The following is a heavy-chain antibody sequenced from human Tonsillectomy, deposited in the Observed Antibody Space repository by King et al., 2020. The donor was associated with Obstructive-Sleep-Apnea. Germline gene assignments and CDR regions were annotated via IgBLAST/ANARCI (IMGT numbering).Heavy chain of an antibody. J-gene: IGHJ4*02. D-gene: IGHD4-23*01. V-gene: IGHV4-30-2*01. CDR2: IYRSGRT. Sequence: QLQESGSGLVKPSQTLSLTCAVSGGSISSGSYSWSWIRQPPGKGLEWIGYIYRSGRTNYNPSLRSRFTISVDRSKNQFSLKLNSVTAADTAVYYCARGGDYGGNYDYWGQGTLVTVAS. CDR1: GGSISSGSYS. CDR3: ARGGDYGGNYDY.